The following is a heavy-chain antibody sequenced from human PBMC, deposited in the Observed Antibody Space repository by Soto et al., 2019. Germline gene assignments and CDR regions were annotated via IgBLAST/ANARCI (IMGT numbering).Heavy chain of an antibody. CDR3: ATGGLQLLLRYYYYGMDV. V-gene: IGHV1-24*01. CDR1: GYTLTELS. Sequence: GASVKVSCKVSGYTLTELSMHWVRQAPGKGLEWMGGFDPEDGETIYAQKFQGRVTMTEDTSTDTAYMELSSLRSEDTAVYYRATGGLQLLLRYYYYGMDVWGQGTTVTVSS. CDR2: FDPEDGET. J-gene: IGHJ6*02. D-gene: IGHD2-2*01.